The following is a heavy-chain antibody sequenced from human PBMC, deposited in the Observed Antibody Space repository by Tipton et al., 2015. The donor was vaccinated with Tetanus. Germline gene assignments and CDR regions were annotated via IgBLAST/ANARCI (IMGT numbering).Heavy chain of an antibody. J-gene: IGHJ6*02. D-gene: IGHD3-9*01. CDR2: IYYSGST. CDR1: GSSITSTTHY. Sequence: LRLSCTVSGSSITSTTHYWGWVRQSPGKGLEWVGSIYYSGSTYYSPSLRSRVTMSVDTSRNQLSLNLSSVAAADTAVYYCARSGYYSRAYYHYCMDVWGQGTTVSVSS. V-gene: IGHV4-39*01. CDR3: ARSGYYSRAYYHYCMDV.